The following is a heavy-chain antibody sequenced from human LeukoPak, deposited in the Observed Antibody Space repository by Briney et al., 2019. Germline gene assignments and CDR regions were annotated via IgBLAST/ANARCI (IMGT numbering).Heavy chain of an antibody. V-gene: IGHV1-69*05. D-gene: IGHD2-21*02. CDR3: ARARYCGGDCYSGRANWFDP. J-gene: IGHJ5*02. CDR2: IIPIFGTA. CDR1: GGTFSSYA. Sequence: SVTVSCKASGGTFSSYAISWVRQAPGQGLEWMGGIIPIFGTANYAQKFQGRVTITTDESTSTAYMELSSLRSEDTAVYYCARARYCGGDCYSGRANWFDPWGQGTLVTVSS.